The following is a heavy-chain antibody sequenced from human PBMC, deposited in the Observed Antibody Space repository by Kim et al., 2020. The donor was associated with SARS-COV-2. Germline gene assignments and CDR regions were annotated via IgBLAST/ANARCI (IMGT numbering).Heavy chain of an antibody. CDR1: GFTFGEHA. CDR3: SREWYSNCWEDFPYY. CDR2: IRNKAYGGTT. Sequence: GGSLRLSCATSGFTFGEHAMSWVRQAPGKGLQWVGFIRNKAYGGTTQYATSVKGRFTISRDDSKSIAYLQMNSLKIEDTAVYYCSREWYSNCWEDFPYY. V-gene: IGHV3-49*04. J-gene: IGHJ6*01. D-gene: IGHD1-26*01.